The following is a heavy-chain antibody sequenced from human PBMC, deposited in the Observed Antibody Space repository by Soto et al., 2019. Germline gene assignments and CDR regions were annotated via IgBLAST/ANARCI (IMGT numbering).Heavy chain of an antibody. J-gene: IGHJ6*02. D-gene: IGHD3-3*01. Sequence: ASVKVSCKASGYSFSSYGISWVRQAPGQGLEWMGWISGYNGNTIYAQKLQGRVTMTTDTSTSTTYMHLTSLISDDTAVYYCARDEGHILRFSYGMDVWGQGTTVTVSS. CDR1: GYSFSSYG. CDR2: ISGYNGNT. V-gene: IGHV1-18*01. CDR3: ARDEGHILRFSYGMDV.